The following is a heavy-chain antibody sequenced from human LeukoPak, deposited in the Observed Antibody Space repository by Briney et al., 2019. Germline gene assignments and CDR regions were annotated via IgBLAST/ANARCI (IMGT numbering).Heavy chain of an antibody. Sequence: GASVKVSCKASGYTFTSNGISWVRQAPGQGLEWVGWISAYNGNTNYAQKLQGRVTMTTDTSTSTAYMELRSLRSDDTAVYYCARDSGWSGYDLGIDYWGQGTLVTVSS. D-gene: IGHD5-12*01. J-gene: IGHJ4*02. V-gene: IGHV1-18*01. CDR2: ISAYNGNT. CDR1: GYTFTSNG. CDR3: ARDSGWSGYDLGIDY.